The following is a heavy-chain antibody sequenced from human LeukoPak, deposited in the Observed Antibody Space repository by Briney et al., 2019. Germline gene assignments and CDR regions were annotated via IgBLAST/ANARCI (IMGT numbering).Heavy chain of an antibody. V-gene: IGHV3-33*06. CDR2: ICYDGSNK. J-gene: IGHJ5*02. CDR1: GFTFSSYG. Sequence: GGSLRLSCAASGFTFSSYGMHWVRQAPGKGLEWVAVICYDGSNKYYADSVKGRFTISRDNSKNTLYLQMNSLRAEDTAVYYCAKAKRPYYYDSSGPPFPWGQGTLVTVSS. CDR3: AKAKRPYYYDSSGPPFP. D-gene: IGHD3-22*01.